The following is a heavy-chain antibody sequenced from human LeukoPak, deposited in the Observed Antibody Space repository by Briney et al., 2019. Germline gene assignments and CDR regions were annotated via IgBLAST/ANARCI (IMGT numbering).Heavy chain of an antibody. D-gene: IGHD6-19*01. V-gene: IGHV3-7*01. CDR2: IKQDGSEK. CDR1: GFTFSTYW. J-gene: IGHJ4*02. CDR3: ARRAVAASVPFDY. Sequence: PGGSLRLSCAASGFTFSTYWMSWVRQAPGKGLEWVANIKQDGSEKHYVDSVKGRFTISRDNAKNSLYLQMNSLRAEDTAVYYCARRAVAASVPFDYWGQGTLVPVSS.